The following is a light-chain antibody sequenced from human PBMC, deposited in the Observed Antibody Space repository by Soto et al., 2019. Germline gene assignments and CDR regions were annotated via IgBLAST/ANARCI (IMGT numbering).Light chain of an antibody. V-gene: IGLV1-51*02. CDR3: GTWDDSLKGGV. CDR2: END. J-gene: IGLJ2*01. CDR1: SSNIGNRY. Sequence: QSVLTQPPSVSAAPGQKVTISCSGSSSNIGNRYVSWYQQLPGTAPKLLIYENDKRPSGIPDQLSGSKSGTSATLGITGRQTGDEADYYCGTWDDSLKGGVFGGGTKLTVL.